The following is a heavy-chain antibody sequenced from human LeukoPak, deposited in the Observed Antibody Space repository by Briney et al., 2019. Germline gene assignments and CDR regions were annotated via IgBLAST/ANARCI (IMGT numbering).Heavy chain of an antibody. D-gene: IGHD1-20*01. CDR3: ARDILYNWNDHDAFDI. Sequence: GGSLRLSRAASGFTFSSYSMNWVRQAPGNGLEWVSSISSSSSYIYYADSVKGRFTISRDNAKNSLYLQMNSLRAEDTAVYYCARDILYNWNDHDAFDIWGQGTMVTVSS. V-gene: IGHV3-21*01. CDR1: GFTFSSYS. CDR2: ISSSSSYI. J-gene: IGHJ3*02.